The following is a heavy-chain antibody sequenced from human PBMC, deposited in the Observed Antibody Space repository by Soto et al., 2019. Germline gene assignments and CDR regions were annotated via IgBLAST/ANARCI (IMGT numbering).Heavy chain of an antibody. J-gene: IGHJ4*02. CDR1: GYSFTSYW. CDR2: IYPGDSDT. D-gene: IGHD3-16*01. CDR3: ARLTGEWLPPYYFDY. V-gene: IGHV5-51*01. Sequence: EVQLVQSGAEVKKPGESLKISCKGSGYSFTSYWIGWVRQMPGKGLEWMGIIYPGDSDTRYSPSFQGQVTILADKSISTAYLQWSSLKASDTAMYYCARLTGEWLPPYYFDYWGQGTLVTVSS.